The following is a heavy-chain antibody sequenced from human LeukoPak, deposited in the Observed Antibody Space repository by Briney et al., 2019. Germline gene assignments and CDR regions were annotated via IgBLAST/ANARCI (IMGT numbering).Heavy chain of an antibody. Sequence: GGSLRLSCAASGFTFSSYSMNWVRQAPGKGLEWVSSISSSSSYIYYADSVKGRFTISRDNAKNSLYLQMNSLRAEDTDVYYCARPEVYGDYGVNDAFDIWGQGTMVTVSS. CDR1: GFTFSSYS. V-gene: IGHV3-21*01. CDR3: ARPEVYGDYGVNDAFDI. D-gene: IGHD4-17*01. CDR2: ISSSSSYI. J-gene: IGHJ3*02.